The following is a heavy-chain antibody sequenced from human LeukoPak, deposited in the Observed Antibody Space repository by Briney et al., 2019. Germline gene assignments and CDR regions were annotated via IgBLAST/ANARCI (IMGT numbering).Heavy chain of an antibody. CDR2: ISGSGGST. CDR1: GFTFSSYA. V-gene: IGHV3-23*01. D-gene: IGHD3-22*01. Sequence: PGGSLRLSCVASGFTFSSYAMSWVRQAPGKGLEWVSGISGSGGSTYYADSVKGRFTISRGNSKNTLYLQMNSLRAEDTAIYYCAKERNYYGSSDHYYDFDYWGQGTLVTVSS. J-gene: IGHJ4*02. CDR3: AKERNYYGSSDHYYDFDY.